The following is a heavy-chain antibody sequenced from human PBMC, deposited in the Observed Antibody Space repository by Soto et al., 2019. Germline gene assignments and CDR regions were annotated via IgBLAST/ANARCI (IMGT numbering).Heavy chain of an antibody. CDR3: ARGTGTSGEYNWFDP. J-gene: IGHJ5*02. D-gene: IGHD1-1*01. Sequence: ASVKVSCKASGYTFTSYGISWVRQAPGQGLEWMGWISAYNGNTNYAQKLQGRVTTTTDTSTSTAYMELRSLRSDDTAVYYCARGTGTSGEYNWFDPWGQGTLVTVSS. CDR1: GYTFTSYG. V-gene: IGHV1-18*04. CDR2: ISAYNGNT.